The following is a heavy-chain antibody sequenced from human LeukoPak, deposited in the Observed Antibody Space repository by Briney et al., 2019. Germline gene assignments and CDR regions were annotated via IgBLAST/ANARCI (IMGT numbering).Heavy chain of an antibody. CDR1: GFTFSSYG. Sequence: GGSLRLSCAASGFTFSSYGMHWVRQAPGKGLEWVAFIRYDGSNKYYEDSVKGRFTISRDNSKNTLYLQMNSLRAEDTAVYYCAKESTHYGGGYFDYWGQGTLVTVSS. J-gene: IGHJ4*02. CDR3: AKESTHYGGGYFDY. CDR2: IRYDGSNK. D-gene: IGHD4-17*01. V-gene: IGHV3-30*02.